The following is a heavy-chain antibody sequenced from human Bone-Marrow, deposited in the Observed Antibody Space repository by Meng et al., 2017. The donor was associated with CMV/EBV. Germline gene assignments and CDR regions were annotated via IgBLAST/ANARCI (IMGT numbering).Heavy chain of an antibody. CDR2: ISGSGHSI. Sequence: GGSLRLSCAASGFTFSNSAMTWVRQAPGKGLEWVSAISGSGHSIYYADSVKGRFTISRDNSKNTLNLQLNSLRAEDTAVYYCAKLFILWPSSYSDYWGRGNLVTVSS. D-gene: IGHD2-21*01. V-gene: IGHV3-23*01. J-gene: IGHJ4*02. CDR1: GFTFSNSA. CDR3: AKLFILWPSSYSDY.